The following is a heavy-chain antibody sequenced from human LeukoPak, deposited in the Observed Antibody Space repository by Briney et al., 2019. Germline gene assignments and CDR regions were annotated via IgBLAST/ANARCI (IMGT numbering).Heavy chain of an antibody. CDR1: GGSFSGYY. V-gene: IGHV4-34*01. CDR2: INHSGST. D-gene: IGHD6-13*01. J-gene: IGHJ4*02. CDR3: ARRRAAAGSGPLDY. Sequence: SETLSLTCAVYGGSFSGYYWSWIRQPPGKGLEWIGEINHSGSTNYNPSLKSRVTISVDTSKNQFSLKLSSVTAADTAVYYCARRRAAAGSGPLDYWGQGTLVTVSS.